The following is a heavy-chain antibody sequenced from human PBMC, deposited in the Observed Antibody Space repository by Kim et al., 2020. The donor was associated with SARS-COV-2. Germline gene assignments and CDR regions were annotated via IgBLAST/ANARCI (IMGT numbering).Heavy chain of an antibody. Sequence: GGSLRLSGESSAFTVSSNYMSWVRQAPGGGLEWVSVIYKSGETYYADSLEGRFTISRDNSKNALYLQMNGLRAEDTAVYYCTRAYDSSGSFAFDIWGQGTMVTVSS. J-gene: IGHJ3*02. V-gene: IGHV3-53*01. D-gene: IGHD3-22*01. CDR1: AFTVSSNY. CDR2: IYKSGET. CDR3: TRAYDSSGSFAFDI.